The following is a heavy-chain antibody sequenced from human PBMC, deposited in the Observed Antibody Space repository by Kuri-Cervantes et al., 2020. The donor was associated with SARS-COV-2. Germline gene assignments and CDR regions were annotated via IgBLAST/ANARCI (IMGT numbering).Heavy chain of an antibody. D-gene: IGHD5-18*01. CDR3: ARHPRGAMVKPTIFDY. Sequence: SETLSLTCTVSGGSISSGSYYWSWIRQPAGKGLEWIGHIYTSGSTNYNPSLKSRVTISVDTSKNQFSLKLSSVTAADTAVYYCARHPRGAMVKPTIFDYWGQGTLVTVSS. CDR1: GGSISSGSYY. J-gene: IGHJ4*02. CDR2: IYTSGST. V-gene: IGHV4-61*09.